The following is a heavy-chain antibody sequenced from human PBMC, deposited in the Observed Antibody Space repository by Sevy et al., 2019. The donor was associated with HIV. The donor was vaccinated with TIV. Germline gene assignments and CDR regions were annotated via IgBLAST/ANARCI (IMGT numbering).Heavy chain of an antibody. CDR1: GGSFSDYY. CDR2: ISHIGST. CDR3: ARSIASVLPGPLGLFFRVYSNWFGP. J-gene: IGHJ5*02. Sequence: SETLSLTCAVYGGSFSDYYWSWIRQPPGGGLEWIGEISHIGSTNYNPSLKSRVTMSLDTSTNQFSRKLKSMPAADTAVYYCARSIASVLPGPLGLFFRVYSNWFGPWGQGTLVTVSS. V-gene: IGHV4-34*01. D-gene: IGHD6-13*01.